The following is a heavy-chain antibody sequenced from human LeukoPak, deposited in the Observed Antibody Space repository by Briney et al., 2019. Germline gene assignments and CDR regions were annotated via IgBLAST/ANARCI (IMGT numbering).Heavy chain of an antibody. CDR3: ARGPREGSSTSCYVCDAFDI. CDR1: GFTFSSYS. CDR2: ISSSSSTI. J-gene: IGHJ3*02. Sequence: GGSLRLSCAASGFTFSSYSMNWVRQAPGKGLEWVSYISSSSSTIYYADSVKGRFTISRDNAKNSLYLQMNSLRAEGTAVYYCARGPREGSSTSCYVCDAFDIWGQGTMVTVSS. V-gene: IGHV3-48*01. D-gene: IGHD2-2*01.